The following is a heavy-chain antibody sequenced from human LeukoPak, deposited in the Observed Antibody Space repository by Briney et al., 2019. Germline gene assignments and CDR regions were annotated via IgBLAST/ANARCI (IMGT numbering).Heavy chain of an antibody. J-gene: IGHJ1*01. CDR1: GFTFSNYE. V-gene: IGHV3-48*03. D-gene: IGHD3-22*01. CDR2: IASSGSTV. Sequence: GGSLRLSCSASGFTFSNYEMNWVRQAPGKGLEWVSYIASSGSTVYYADSVKGRFTISRDNAKSSLYLQMNSLRADDTAVYYCATSRGYFFRWFQHWGQGTLVTVSS. CDR3: ATSRGYFFRWFQH.